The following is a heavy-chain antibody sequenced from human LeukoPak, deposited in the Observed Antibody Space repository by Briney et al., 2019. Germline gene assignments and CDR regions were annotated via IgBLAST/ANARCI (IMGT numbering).Heavy chain of an antibody. CDR1: GFTFSTYA. V-gene: IGHV3-23*01. CDR3: AKALEQETVIALDS. CDR2: ISGSGGST. Sequence: GGSLRRSCAASGFTFSTYAMSWVRQAPGKGLEWVSAISGSGGSTYYADSVKGRFTISRDNSKNTLYLQMNSLRAADTSIYFCAKALEQETVIALDSWGQGTLVTVSS. D-gene: IGHD6-13*01. J-gene: IGHJ4*02.